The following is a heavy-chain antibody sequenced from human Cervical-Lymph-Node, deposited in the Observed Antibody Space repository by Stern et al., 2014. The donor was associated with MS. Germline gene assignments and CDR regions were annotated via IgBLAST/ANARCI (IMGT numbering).Heavy chain of an antibody. J-gene: IGHJ4*02. CDR2: IYSGGST. V-gene: IGHV3-66*02. D-gene: IGHD6-19*01. CDR1: GFTVSSNY. CDR3: AREIAVAFYFDY. Sequence: EVQLVESGGGLVQPGGSLRLSCAASGFTVSSNYMSWVRQAPGKGLEWVSVIYSGGSTYYADSVKGRFTISRDNSKNTLYLQMNSLRAEDTAVYYCAREIAVAFYFDYWGQGTLVTVSS.